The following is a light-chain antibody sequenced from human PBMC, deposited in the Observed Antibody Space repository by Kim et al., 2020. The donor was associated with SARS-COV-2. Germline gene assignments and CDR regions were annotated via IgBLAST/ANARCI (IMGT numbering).Light chain of an antibody. J-gene: IGKJ4*02. CDR2: ASS. Sequence: DIEVTQSPSSVSASVGDRVTISCRASQGVISWLAWYQQKPGKAPNLLIYASSSLKIGVPSRFSGSGSGTNFTLTISSLQPEDSATYFCKQAHTFPLTFGGGTKVDIK. CDR3: KQAHTFPLT. V-gene: IGKV1-12*01. CDR1: QGVISW.